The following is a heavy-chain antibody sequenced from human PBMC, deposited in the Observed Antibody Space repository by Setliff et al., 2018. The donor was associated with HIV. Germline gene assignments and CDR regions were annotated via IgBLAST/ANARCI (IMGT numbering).Heavy chain of an antibody. V-gene: IGHV4-59*01. D-gene: IGHD3-22*01. CDR2: ISDSVSA. CDR3: AREARLDYHDSGYSCHYHYMDV. Sequence: SETLSLTCTVSGGSIDFYYWSWIRQSPGKGLEWIGYISDSVSAAYNPSLRSRVTMSVDTSKSQFSLKMSSVTAADTAVYYCAREARLDYHDSGYSCHYHYMDVWGRGTTVTVSS. CDR1: GGSIDFYY. J-gene: IGHJ6*03.